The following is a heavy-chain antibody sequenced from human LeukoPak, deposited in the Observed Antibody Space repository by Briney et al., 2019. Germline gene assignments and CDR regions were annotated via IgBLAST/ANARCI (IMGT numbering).Heavy chain of an antibody. J-gene: IGHJ6*03. Sequence: GGSLRLSCAASGFTFSSYAMSWVRQAPGKGLEWVSAISGSGGSTYYADSVKGRFTISRDNSKNTLYLQMNSLRAEDTAVYYCAKSVGGSGSYALNYYYYYYMDVWGKGTTVTVSS. D-gene: IGHD3-10*01. CDR2: ISGSGGST. V-gene: IGHV3-23*01. CDR1: GFTFSSYA. CDR3: AKSVGGSGSYALNYYYYYYMDV.